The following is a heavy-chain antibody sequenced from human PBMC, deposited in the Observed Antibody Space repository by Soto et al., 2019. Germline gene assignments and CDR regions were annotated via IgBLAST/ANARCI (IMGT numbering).Heavy chain of an antibody. V-gene: IGHV4-34*01. Sequence: PSETLSLTCAVYGGSFSGYYWSWIRQPPGKGLEWIGEINHSGSTNYNPSLKSRVTISVDTSKNQFSLKLSSVTAADTAVYYCARVTRNSSGSYRVDGMDVGGQGTTVTVSS. CDR3: ARVTRNSSGSYRVDGMDV. CDR1: GGSFSGYY. J-gene: IGHJ6*02. D-gene: IGHD6-19*01. CDR2: INHSGST.